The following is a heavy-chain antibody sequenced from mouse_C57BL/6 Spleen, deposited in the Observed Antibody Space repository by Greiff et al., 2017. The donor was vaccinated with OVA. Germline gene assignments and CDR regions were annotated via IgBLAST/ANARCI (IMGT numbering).Heavy chain of an antibody. CDR1: GFTFNDYY. CDR3: ARSRAYDSDPLAY. Sequence: EVQLQQSGPELVKPGASVKISCKASGFTFNDYYMHWVQQSHGQSLEWIGDINPNSGRTSYTQNFQGKATLTVDKSSSTAYMELRSLTSEDSAVYYCARSRAYDSDPLAYWGQGTLVTVSA. CDR2: INPNSGRT. J-gene: IGHJ3*01. V-gene: IGHV1-26*01. D-gene: IGHD2-12*01.